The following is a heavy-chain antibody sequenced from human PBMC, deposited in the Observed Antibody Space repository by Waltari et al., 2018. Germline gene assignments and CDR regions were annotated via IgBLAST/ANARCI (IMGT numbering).Heavy chain of an antibody. Sequence: EVQLVESGGGLVQPGGSLTLSCAASGFTFSTYWMHWVRQAPGKGPVWAQLITGGGRVKGEAGAGRGGFTISRDNAKNAVYLQMNSLRAEDSAVYYCVRGVAVAGNPNWFDPWGQGTLVTVSS. CDR3: VRGVAVAGNPNWFDP. CDR1: GFTFSTYW. V-gene: IGHV3-74*01. CDR2: ITGGGRVK. D-gene: IGHD6-19*01. J-gene: IGHJ5*02.